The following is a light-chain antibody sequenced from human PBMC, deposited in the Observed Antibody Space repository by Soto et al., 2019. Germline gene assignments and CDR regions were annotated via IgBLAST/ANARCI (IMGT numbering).Light chain of an antibody. J-gene: IGKJ1*01. CDR1: QSVLYSSNNKNY. V-gene: IGKV4-1*01. CDR2: WSS. Sequence: DIVMTQSPDSLAVSLGERATINCKSSQSVLYSSNNKNYLAWYQQKPGQPPKLLICWSSTRESGVPDRFSGRGDRTDLTLTISSLQAEDVAVYYCQQYYRPWTFGQGTKVEIK. CDR3: QQYYRPWT.